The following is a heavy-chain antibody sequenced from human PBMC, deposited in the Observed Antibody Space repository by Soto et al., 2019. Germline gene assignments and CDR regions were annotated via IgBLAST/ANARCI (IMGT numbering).Heavy chain of an antibody. Sequence: TSETLSLTCAVSGYPISRGYYWGWIRQPPGKGLEWIGSIYHTGITYYNPSLQSRVTILVDTSKNQFSLKLNSVTAADTAVYYCASLGWGDNWFDPWGQGTLVTVSS. CDR2: IYHTGIT. D-gene: IGHD7-27*01. CDR1: GYPISRGYY. CDR3: ASLGWGDNWFDP. J-gene: IGHJ5*02. V-gene: IGHV4-38-2*01.